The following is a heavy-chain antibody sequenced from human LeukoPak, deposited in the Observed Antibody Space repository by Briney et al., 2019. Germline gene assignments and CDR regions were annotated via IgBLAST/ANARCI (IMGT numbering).Heavy chain of an antibody. D-gene: IGHD6-13*01. CDR2: FNPDSGAT. CDR1: GYTFTGYY. V-gene: IGHV1-2*02. Sequence: ASVKVSCRASGYTFTGYYMHWVRQAPGQGLEWMGWFNPDSGATNYAQKLQGRVTMTTDTSTSTAYMELRSLRSDDTAVYYCARGGSRRLPSHWGQGTLVTVSS. J-gene: IGHJ4*02. CDR3: ARGGSRRLPSH.